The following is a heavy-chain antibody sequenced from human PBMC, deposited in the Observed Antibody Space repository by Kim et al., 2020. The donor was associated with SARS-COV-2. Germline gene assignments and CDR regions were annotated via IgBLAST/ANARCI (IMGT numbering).Heavy chain of an antibody. Sequence: SETLSLTCTVSGDSISSSNYYWGWIRQPPGKGLEWIGSVYYTGITSYNPSLKSRVTISVDTSRDQFSLKLSSVTAADTGVYYCASQEGKYSWGQGTLVTVSS. CDR1: GDSISSSNYY. CDR3: ASQEGKYS. J-gene: IGHJ4*02. D-gene: IGHD3-10*01. V-gene: IGHV4-39*01. CDR2: VYYTGIT.